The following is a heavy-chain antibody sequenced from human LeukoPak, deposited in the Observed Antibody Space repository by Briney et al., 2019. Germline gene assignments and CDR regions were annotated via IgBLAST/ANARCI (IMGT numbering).Heavy chain of an antibody. CDR3: AREMGEWLSPHLVDY. V-gene: IGHV3-7*01. CDR2: IKQDGSEK. J-gene: IGHJ4*02. CDR1: GFTFSNYN. D-gene: IGHD3-3*01. Sequence: GGSLRLSCAASGFTFSNYNMNWVRQAPGKGLEWVANIKQDGSEKYYVDSVKGRFTISRDNAKNSLYLQMNSLRAEDTAVYYCAREMGEWLSPHLVDYWGQGTLVTVFS.